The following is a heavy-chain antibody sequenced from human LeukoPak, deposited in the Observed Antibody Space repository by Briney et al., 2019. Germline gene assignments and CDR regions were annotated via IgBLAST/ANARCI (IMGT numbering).Heavy chain of an antibody. Sequence: PGGSLRLSCAASGFTFSSYAMSWVRQAPGKGLEWVSAISGSGGSTYYADSVKGRFTISRDNSKNTLYPQMNSLRAEDTAVYYCAKGPHGIVVVPAAITSYYMDVWGKGTTVTVSS. CDR1: GFTFSSYA. D-gene: IGHD2-2*01. CDR3: AKGPHGIVVVPAAITSYYMDV. CDR2: ISGSGGST. J-gene: IGHJ6*03. V-gene: IGHV3-23*01.